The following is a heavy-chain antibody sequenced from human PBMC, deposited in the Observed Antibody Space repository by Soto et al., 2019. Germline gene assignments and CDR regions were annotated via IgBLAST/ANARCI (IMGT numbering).Heavy chain of an antibody. V-gene: IGHV3-23*01. CDR1: GFTLSSYS. CDR3: AKTRKEQQPLLNFDD. J-gene: IGHJ4*02. CDR2: ISGSGGST. D-gene: IGHD6-13*01. Sequence: XGALRGSCSASGFTLSSYSVSWVRQAPGKGLEWVSGISGSGGSTYYADSVKGRFTISRDNSKNTLYLQMNSLRAEDTAEYYCAKTRKEQQPLLNFDDWGQGILVTVSS.